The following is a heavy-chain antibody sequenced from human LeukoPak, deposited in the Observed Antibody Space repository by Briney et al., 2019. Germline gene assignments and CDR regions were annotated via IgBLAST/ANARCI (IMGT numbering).Heavy chain of an antibody. D-gene: IGHD3-10*01. CDR1: GFTFSSYE. Sequence: GGSLRLSCAASGFTFSSYEMNWVRQAPGKGLEWVSYISSSGSTIYYADSVKGRFTISRDNAKNSLYLQTNSLRAEDTAVYYCARDGAHYGSGSYYNPNWFDPWGQGTLVTVSS. CDR2: ISSSGSTI. CDR3: ARDGAHYGSGSYYNPNWFDP. J-gene: IGHJ5*02. V-gene: IGHV3-48*03.